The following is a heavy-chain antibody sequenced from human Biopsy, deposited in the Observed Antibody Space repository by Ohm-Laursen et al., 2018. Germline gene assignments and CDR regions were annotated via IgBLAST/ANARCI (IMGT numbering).Heavy chain of an antibody. Sequence: SETLSLTCTVSGGSTSSSTTYYWAWLRQPPGKGLEWIGSIFYGGITYYNPSLKSRVTISVDTSKNQFSLNLSSVTGADTAVYYCARHPTGFWFDPWGQGTLVTVSS. V-gene: IGHV4-39*01. J-gene: IGHJ5*02. CDR2: IFYGGIT. CDR1: GGSTSSSTTYY. CDR3: ARHPTGFWFDP.